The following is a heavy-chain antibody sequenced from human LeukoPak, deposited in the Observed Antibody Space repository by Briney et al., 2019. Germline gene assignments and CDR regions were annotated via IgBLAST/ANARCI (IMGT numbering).Heavy chain of an antibody. CDR1: GGSISSDDYY. CDR3: ARGPCTSCYVGDAFDI. CDR2: ISSSDSTI. J-gene: IGHJ3*02. Sequence: LSLTCTVSGGSISSDDYYWSWVRQAPGKGLEWVSYISSSDSTIYYADSVKGRFTISRDNAKISLYLQMNSLRAEDTAVYYCARGPCTSCYVGDAFDIWGQGTMVTVSS. D-gene: IGHD2-2*01. V-gene: IGHV3-11*04.